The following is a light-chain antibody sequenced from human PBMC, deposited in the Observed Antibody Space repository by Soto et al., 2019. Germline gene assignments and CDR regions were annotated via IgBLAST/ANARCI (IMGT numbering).Light chain of an antibody. V-gene: IGKV3-20*01. J-gene: IGKJ1*01. CDR3: HQYGSSPST. Sequence: EIVLTQSPGTLSLSPGERVTLSCRASQSVSSSYLAWYQQKPGQAPRLLIYGASSRATGIPDRISGSGSGTDFTLTISRLEPEDFAVYYCHQYGSSPSTFGQGTKVDIK. CDR1: QSVSSSY. CDR2: GAS.